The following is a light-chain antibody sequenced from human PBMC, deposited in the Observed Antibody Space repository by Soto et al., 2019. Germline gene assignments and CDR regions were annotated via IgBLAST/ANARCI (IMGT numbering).Light chain of an antibody. V-gene: IGLV2-14*03. Sequence: QSVLAQPASVSGSPGQSITISCTGTSSDVGGYNYVSWYQQHPGKAPILMIYDVRNRPSGVSNRFSGSKSVNTASLTISGLQAEDEADYYCSSYTPISTYAFGTGPKITVL. CDR1: SSDVGGYNY. J-gene: IGLJ1*01. CDR3: SSYTPISTYA. CDR2: DVR.